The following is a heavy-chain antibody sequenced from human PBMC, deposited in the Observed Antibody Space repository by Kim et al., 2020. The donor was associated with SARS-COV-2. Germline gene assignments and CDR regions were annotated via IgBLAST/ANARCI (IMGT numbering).Heavy chain of an antibody. D-gene: IGHD4-17*01. CDR1: GGTFSSYG. J-gene: IGHJ4*02. Sequence: SVKVSCKASGGTFSSYGISWVRQAPGQGLEWMGRIIPSLDVPNYAQEFQGRLTIIADTSTSTVYLDLGSLTSDDTAVYYCARDIYGDYNGFDSWGQGTL. CDR3: ARDIYGDYNGFDS. V-gene: IGHV1-69*04. CDR2: IIPSLDVP.